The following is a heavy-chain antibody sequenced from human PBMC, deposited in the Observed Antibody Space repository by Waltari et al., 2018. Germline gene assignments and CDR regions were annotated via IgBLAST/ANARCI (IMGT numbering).Heavy chain of an antibody. CDR2: IYYSGST. D-gene: IGHD3-22*01. CDR3: ARAYDSSGYYGWFDP. Sequence: QVQLQESGPGLVKPSETLSLTCTVSGGSISSYYWSWIRQPPGKGLEWIGYIYYSGSTNYNPSLKSRVTISVDTSKNQFSLKLGSVTAADTAVYYCARAYDSSGYYGWFDPWGQGTLVTVSS. CDR1: GGSISSYY. J-gene: IGHJ5*02. V-gene: IGHV4-59*01.